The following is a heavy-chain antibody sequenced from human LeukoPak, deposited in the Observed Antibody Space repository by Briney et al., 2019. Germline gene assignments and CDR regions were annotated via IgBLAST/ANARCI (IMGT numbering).Heavy chain of an antibody. Sequence: ASVKVSCKASGYTFTGYYMHWVRQAPGQGLEWMGWISAYNGNTNYAQKLQGRVTMTTDTSTSTAYMELRSLRSDDTAVYYCARVPLIWFGELCYFDYWGQGTLVTVSS. CDR1: GYTFTGYY. V-gene: IGHV1-18*04. CDR2: ISAYNGNT. J-gene: IGHJ4*02. CDR3: ARVPLIWFGELCYFDY. D-gene: IGHD3-10*01.